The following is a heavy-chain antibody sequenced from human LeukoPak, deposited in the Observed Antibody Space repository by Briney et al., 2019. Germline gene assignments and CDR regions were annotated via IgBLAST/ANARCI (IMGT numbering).Heavy chain of an antibody. CDR1: GFTFTTYW. Sequence: GGSLRLSCATSGFTFTTYWMNWVRQAPGKGLEWVANIKQDGSEKYYVDSVKGRFTISRDNARNSLYLQMNSLRAEDTAVYYCVRDSGSSEYYFDYWGQGTLVTVSS. CDR2: IKQDGSEK. CDR3: VRDSGSSEYYFDY. J-gene: IGHJ4*02. V-gene: IGHV3-7*01. D-gene: IGHD1-26*01.